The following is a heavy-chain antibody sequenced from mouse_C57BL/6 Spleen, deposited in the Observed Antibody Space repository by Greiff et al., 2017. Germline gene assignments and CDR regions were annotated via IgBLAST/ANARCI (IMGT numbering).Heavy chain of an antibody. CDR1: GYTFTSYG. V-gene: IGHV1-81*01. J-gene: IGHJ2*01. D-gene: IGHD1-1*01. Sequence: VMLVESGAELARPGASVKLSCKASGYTFTSYGISWVKQRTGQGLEWIGEIYPRSGNTYYNEKFKGKATLTADKSSSTAYMELRSLTSEDSAVYFCARGDYYGSSLPPSFDYWGQGTTLTVSS. CDR3: ARGDYYGSSLPPSFDY. CDR2: IYPRSGNT.